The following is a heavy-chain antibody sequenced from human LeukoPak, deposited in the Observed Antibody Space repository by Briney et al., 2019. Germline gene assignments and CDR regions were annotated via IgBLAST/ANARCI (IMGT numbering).Heavy chain of an antibody. CDR3: ARDSRYCSSTSCENYYYYGMDV. CDR2: FSYSGST. V-gene: IGHV4-59*02. CDR1: GASVSNYY. D-gene: IGHD2-2*01. J-gene: IGHJ6*02. Sequence: SETLSLTCTVSGASVSNYYWSWIRQPPGKGLEWIGYFSYSGSTNYNPSLKSRVTISVDTSKNQFSLKLSSVTAADTAVYYCARDSRYCSSTSCENYYYYGMDVWGQGTTVTVSS.